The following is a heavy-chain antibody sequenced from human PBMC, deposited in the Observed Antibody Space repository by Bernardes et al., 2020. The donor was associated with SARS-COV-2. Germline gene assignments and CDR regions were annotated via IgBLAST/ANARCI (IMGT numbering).Heavy chain of an antibody. D-gene: IGHD4-4*01. CDR2: ISTSSSYI. J-gene: IGHJ4*02. CDR1: GFTFSSYT. V-gene: IGHV3-21*06. Sequence: VGSLRLSCAASGFTFSSYTMNWVRQAPGKGLEWISSISTSSSYISYSDSVRGRFTISRDNAKNSVSLQMNSLRAEDTAVYYCARVDFSNLYYFDYWGQGTPLTVSS. CDR3: ARVDFSNLYYFDY.